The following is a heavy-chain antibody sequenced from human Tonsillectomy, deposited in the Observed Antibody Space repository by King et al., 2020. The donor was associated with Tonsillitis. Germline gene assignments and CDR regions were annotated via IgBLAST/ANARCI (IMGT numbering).Heavy chain of an antibody. CDR2: IYYSGST. V-gene: IGHV4-59*08. Sequence: VQLQESGPGLVKPSETLSLTCTVSGGSISSYYWSWIRQPPGKGLEWIGYIYYSGSTNYNPSLKSRVTISVDTSKNRFSLKLSSVTAADTAVDYCASLGIVGATYLDYWGQGTLVTVST. CDR3: ASLGIVGATYLDY. D-gene: IGHD1-26*01. CDR1: GGSISSYY. J-gene: IGHJ4*02.